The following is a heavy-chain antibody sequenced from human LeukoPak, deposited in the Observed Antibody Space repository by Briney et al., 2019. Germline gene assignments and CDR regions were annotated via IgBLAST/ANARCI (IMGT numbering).Heavy chain of an antibody. CDR3: AREKQQLETNYYYYYMDV. J-gene: IGHJ6*03. V-gene: IGHV1-2*02. CDR1: GYTFTGYY. Sequence: ASVNVSCKASGYTFTGYYMHWVRQAPGQGLEWMGWINPNSGGTNYAQKFQGRVTMTRDTSISTAYMELSRLRSDDTAVYYCAREKQQLETNYYYYYMDVWGKGTTVTVSS. D-gene: IGHD6-13*01. CDR2: INPNSGGT.